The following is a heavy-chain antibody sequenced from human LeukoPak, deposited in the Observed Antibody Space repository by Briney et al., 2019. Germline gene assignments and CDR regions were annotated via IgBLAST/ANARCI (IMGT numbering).Heavy chain of an antibody. J-gene: IGHJ5*02. V-gene: IGHV4-59*01. CDR3: ARHRAYDYVWGSYRSNWFDP. CDR1: GGSISSYY. CDR2: IYYSGST. D-gene: IGHD3-16*02. Sequence: SETLSLTCTVSGGSISSYYWSWIRQPPGKGLEWIGYIYYSGSTNYNPSLKSRVTISVDTSKNQFSLKLSSVTAADTAVYYCARHRAYDYVWGSYRSNWFDPWGQGTLVTVSS.